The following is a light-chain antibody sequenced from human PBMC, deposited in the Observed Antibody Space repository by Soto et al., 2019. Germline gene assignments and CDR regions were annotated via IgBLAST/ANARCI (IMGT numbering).Light chain of an antibody. J-gene: IGKJ2*01. Sequence: DIQMTQSPSSLSASVGDRVTITCRASQSINTYVSWCQQKPGKAPKVLIYAASTLQSGVPSRFSGCGSGTDFTLTISSLQPEDFETYYCQQSFSSPPTFGQGTKV. CDR1: QSINTY. V-gene: IGKV1-39*01. CDR2: AAS. CDR3: QQSFSSPPT.